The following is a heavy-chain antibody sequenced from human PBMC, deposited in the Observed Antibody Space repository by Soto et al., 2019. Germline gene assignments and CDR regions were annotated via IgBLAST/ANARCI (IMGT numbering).Heavy chain of an antibody. CDR1: GYSFTSYW. V-gene: IGHV5-51*01. J-gene: IGHJ4*02. D-gene: IGHD3-16*02. CDR2: IYPGDSDT. CDR3: ARSDYDYIWGSYRSIDY. Sequence: GESLKISCKGSGYSFTSYWIGWVRQMPGKGLEWMGIIYPGDSDTRYSPSFQGQVTISADKSISTAYLQWSSLKASDTAMYYCARSDYDYIWGSYRSIDYWGQGTLVTVSS.